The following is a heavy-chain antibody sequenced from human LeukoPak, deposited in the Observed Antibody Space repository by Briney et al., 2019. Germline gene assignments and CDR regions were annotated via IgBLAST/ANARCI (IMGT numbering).Heavy chain of an antibody. J-gene: IGHJ6*03. D-gene: IGHD6-6*01. CDR1: GGSLSGYY. Sequence: SETLSLTCAVYGGSLSGYYWSWIRQPPGKGLEWIGEINHSGSTNYNPSLKSRVTISVDTSKNQFSLKLSSVTAADTAVYYCARARRIAARYYYYMDVWGKGTTVTVSS. CDR2: INHSGST. V-gene: IGHV4-34*01. CDR3: ARARRIAARYYYYMDV.